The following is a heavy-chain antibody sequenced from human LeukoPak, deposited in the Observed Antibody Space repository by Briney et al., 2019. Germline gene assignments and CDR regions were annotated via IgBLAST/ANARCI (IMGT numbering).Heavy chain of an antibody. CDR3: ARHEAMEYSSFHFDY. J-gene: IGHJ4*02. CDR1: GYSFTSYW. V-gene: IGHV5-51*01. Sequence: GESLKISCKGSGYSFTSYWIGWVRQMPGKGLEWMGIIYPGDSDTRYSPSFQGQVTISADKSISTAYLQWSSLKASDTAMYYCARHEAMEYSSFHFDYWGQGTLVTVSS. CDR2: IYPGDSDT. D-gene: IGHD6-6*01.